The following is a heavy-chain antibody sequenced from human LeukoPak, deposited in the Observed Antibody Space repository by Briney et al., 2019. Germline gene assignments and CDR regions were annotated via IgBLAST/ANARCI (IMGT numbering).Heavy chain of an antibody. J-gene: IGHJ3*02. CDR3: ARRGYCSGGTCYSAAFDI. Sequence: GESLKISCEGPGYSFTTYWIGWVRHMPGKGLEWMGIIYPGDSDSRYSPSFQGQVAISADKSISTAYLHWSSLKASDTAMYYCARRGYCSGGTCYSAAFDIWGQGTMVTVSS. D-gene: IGHD2-15*01. CDR1: GYSFTTYW. CDR2: IYPGDSDS. V-gene: IGHV5-51*01.